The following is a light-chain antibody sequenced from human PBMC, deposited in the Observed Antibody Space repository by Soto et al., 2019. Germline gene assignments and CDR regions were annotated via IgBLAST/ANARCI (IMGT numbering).Light chain of an antibody. J-gene: IGKJ1*01. CDR2: GAS. CDR3: QQYNNWPPWT. Sequence: EIVMTQSPATLSVSPGERATLSCRASQSVSSNLAWYQQKPGQAPRLLIYGASTRVTGIPARFGGSGSGTEFTLAIRSLQSEDFAVYYCQQYNNWPPWTFCQGTKVEIK. CDR1: QSVSSN. V-gene: IGKV3-15*01.